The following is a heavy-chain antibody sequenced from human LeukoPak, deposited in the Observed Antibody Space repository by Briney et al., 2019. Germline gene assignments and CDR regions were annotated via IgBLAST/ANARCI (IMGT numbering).Heavy chain of an antibody. CDR3: ARGGSSWYYFDY. CDR2: ISSSSSYI. V-gene: IGHV3-21*01. D-gene: IGHD6-13*01. Sequence: GGSLRLSCAASGFTFSSYSMNWVRQAPGKGLEWVSFISSSSSYIYYADSVKGRFTISRDNAKNSLYLQRNSLRAEDTALYYCARGGSSWYYFDYWGQGTLVTVSS. J-gene: IGHJ4*02. CDR1: GFTFSSYS.